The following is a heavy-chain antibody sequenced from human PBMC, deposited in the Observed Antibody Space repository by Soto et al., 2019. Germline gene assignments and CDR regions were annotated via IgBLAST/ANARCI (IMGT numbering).Heavy chain of an antibody. V-gene: IGHV2-5*02. CDR1: GFSLSTSGVG. CDR2: IYWDDDK. J-gene: IGHJ4*02. D-gene: IGHD3-9*01. CDR3: AHSPGYYDILTGYYPDQDYFDY. Sequence: QITLKESGPTLVKPTQTLTLTCTFSGFSLSTSGVGVGWIRQPPGKALEWLALIYWDDDKRYSPSLKSRLTITKDTSKNQVVLTMTTMDPVDTATYSCAHSPGYYDILTGYYPDQDYFDYWGQGTLVTVSS.